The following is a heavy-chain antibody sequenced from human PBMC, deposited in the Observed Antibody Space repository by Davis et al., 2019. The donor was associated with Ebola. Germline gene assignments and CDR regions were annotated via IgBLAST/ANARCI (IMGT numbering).Heavy chain of an antibody. CDR2: IYYSGST. CDR3: ARCTIFASSWFDP. CDR1: GGSISSYY. D-gene: IGHD3-3*01. V-gene: IGHV4-59*01. J-gene: IGHJ5*02. Sequence: SETLSLTCTVSGGSISSYYWSWIRQPPGKGLEWIGYIYYSGSTNYNPSLKSRVTISVDTSKNQFSLKLSSVTAADTAVYYCARCTIFASSWFDPWGQGTLVTVSS.